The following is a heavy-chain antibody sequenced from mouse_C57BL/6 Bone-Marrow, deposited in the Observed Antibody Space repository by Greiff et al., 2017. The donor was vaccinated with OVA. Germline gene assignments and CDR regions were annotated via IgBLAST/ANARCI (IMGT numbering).Heavy chain of an antibody. V-gene: IGHV1-69*01. Sequence: QVQLQQPGAELVMPGASVKLSCKASGYTFTSYWMHWVKQRPGQGLEWIGEIDPSDSYTNYNQKFKGKSTLTVDKSSSTAYMQLSSLTSEDSAFYYCARGRTIDPYYFDYWGQGTTLTVSS. CDR1: GYTFTSYW. CDR3: ARGRTIDPYYFDY. CDR2: IDPSDSYT. J-gene: IGHJ2*01. D-gene: IGHD2-12*01.